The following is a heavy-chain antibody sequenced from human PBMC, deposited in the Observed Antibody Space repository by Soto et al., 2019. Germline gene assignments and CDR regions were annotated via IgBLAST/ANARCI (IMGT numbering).Heavy chain of an antibody. J-gene: IGHJ4*02. D-gene: IGHD3-16*02. V-gene: IGHV4-31*03. CDR1: GGSISSGGYY. CDR3: ARFRRGDYDYVWGSYRSFPDPQDY. CDR2: IYYSGST. Sequence: SETLSLTCTVSGGSISSGGYYWSWIRQHPGRGLEWIGYIYYSGSTYYNPSLKSRVTISVDTSKNQFSLKLSSVTAADTAVYYCARFRRGDYDYVWGSYRSFPDPQDYWGQGTLVTVPQ.